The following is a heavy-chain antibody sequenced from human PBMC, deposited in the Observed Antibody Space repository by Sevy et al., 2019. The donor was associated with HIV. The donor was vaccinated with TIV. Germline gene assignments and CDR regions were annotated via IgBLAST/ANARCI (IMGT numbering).Heavy chain of an antibody. J-gene: IGHJ6*02. V-gene: IGHV4-59*01. Sequence: SETLSLTCTVSGGSMSGYYWSWIRQSPGKGLEWIGYFYYSRSTNYNPSLKSRVTISVDTSRNHSSLKLRSVTTADTAVYYCARASPEYYYGLDVWGHGTTVTVSS. CDR1: GGSMSGYY. CDR3: ARASPEYYYGLDV. CDR2: FYYSRST.